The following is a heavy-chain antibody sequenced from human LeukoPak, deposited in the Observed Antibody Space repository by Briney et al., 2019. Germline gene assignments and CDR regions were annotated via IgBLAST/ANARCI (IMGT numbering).Heavy chain of an antibody. CDR2: IYFSGST. D-gene: IGHD5-24*01. CDR3: ARTSWLQSSFYFEY. J-gene: IGHJ4*02. Sequence: SETLSLTCTVSGASISSHYWSWIRQPPGKGLDWISDIYFSGSTNYNPSLKSRVTISVDTSKNQFSLKLSSVTAADTAVYYCARTSWLQSSFYFEYWGQGALVTVSS. CDR1: GASISSHY. V-gene: IGHV4-59*08.